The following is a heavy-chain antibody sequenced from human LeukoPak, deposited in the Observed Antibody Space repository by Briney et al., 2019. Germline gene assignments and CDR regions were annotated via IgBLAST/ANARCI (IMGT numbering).Heavy chain of an antibody. Sequence: ASVKVSCKASGYTFTGYYMHWARQAPGQGLEWMGWINPNSGGTNYAQKFQGRVTMTRDTSISTAYMELSRLRSDDTAVYYCARDHGSYYDSSGYPDYWGQGTLVTVSS. D-gene: IGHD3-22*01. CDR1: GYTFTGYY. CDR3: ARDHGSYYDSSGYPDY. J-gene: IGHJ4*02. V-gene: IGHV1-2*02. CDR2: INPNSGGT.